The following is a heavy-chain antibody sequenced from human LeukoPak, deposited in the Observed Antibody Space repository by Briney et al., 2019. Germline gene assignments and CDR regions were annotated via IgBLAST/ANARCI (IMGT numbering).Heavy chain of an antibody. V-gene: IGHV3-23*01. J-gene: IGHJ4*02. CDR3: AKRPPGGYYEFDY. D-gene: IGHD3-3*01. CDR2: ISVGGDST. Sequence: PGGSLRLSCAASGITFNNYAMSWVRQAPGKGLEWVSAISVGGDSTYYTDSVKGRFTISRDNSKNTLYLQMNSLRAEDTAVYYCAKRPPGGYYEFDYWGQGTLVTVSS. CDR1: GITFNNYA.